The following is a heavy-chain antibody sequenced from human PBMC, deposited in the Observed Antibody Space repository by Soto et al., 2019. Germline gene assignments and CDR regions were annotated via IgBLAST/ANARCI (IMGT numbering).Heavy chain of an antibody. CDR1: GYSISSGYY. CDR2: IYHSGST. Sequence: SETLSLTCAVSGYSISSGYYWGWIRQPPGKGLEWIGSIYHSGSTYYNPSLKSRVTISVDTSKNQFSLKLSSVTAADTAVYYCARVRSSSWYFDYWGQGTLVT. D-gene: IGHD6-13*01. J-gene: IGHJ4*02. V-gene: IGHV4-38-2*01. CDR3: ARVRSSSWYFDY.